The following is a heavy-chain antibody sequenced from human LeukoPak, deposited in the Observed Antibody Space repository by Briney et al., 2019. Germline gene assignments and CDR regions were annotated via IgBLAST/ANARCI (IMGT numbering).Heavy chain of an antibody. D-gene: IGHD2-15*01. V-gene: IGHV3-74*01. CDR2: INSDGSST. CDR3: VRDGQGSTPLDY. CDR1: GFTFSSYW. J-gene: IGHJ4*02. Sequence: GGSLRLSCAASGFTFSSYWMHWVRQAPGKGLVWVSRINSDGSSTSYADSVKGRFTISRDNAKNTLYLQMNSLRAEDTAVYFCVRDGQGSTPLDYWGQGTLVTVSS.